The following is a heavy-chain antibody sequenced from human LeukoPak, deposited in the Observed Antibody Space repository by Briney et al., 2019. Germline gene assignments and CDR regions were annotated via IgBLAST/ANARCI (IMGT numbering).Heavy chain of an antibody. CDR1: GFTFSSYG. J-gene: IGHJ4*02. Sequence: GRSLRLSCAASGFTFSSYGMHWVHQAPGKGLEWVAVIWYDGSNKYYADSVKGRFTISRDNSKNTLYLQMNSLRAEDTAVYYCAGDPAGYALAPFDYWGQGTLVTVSS. CDR3: AGDPAGYALAPFDY. D-gene: IGHD5-12*01. CDR2: IWYDGSNK. V-gene: IGHV3-33*01.